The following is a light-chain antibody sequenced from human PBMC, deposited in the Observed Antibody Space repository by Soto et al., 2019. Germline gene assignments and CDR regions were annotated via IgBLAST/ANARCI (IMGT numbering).Light chain of an antibody. J-gene: IGKJ4*01. CDR2: KAS. CDR1: QSVSRW. V-gene: IGKV1-5*03. Sequence: DIQMTQSPSTLSASVGDRVTITCRASQSVSRWLAWYQQKPGKAPNLLIYKASNLQSGVPSRLSGSGSGTEFTVTISSLQASDFATYYCLQYNGDSTFGGGTKVEIK. CDR3: LQYNGDST.